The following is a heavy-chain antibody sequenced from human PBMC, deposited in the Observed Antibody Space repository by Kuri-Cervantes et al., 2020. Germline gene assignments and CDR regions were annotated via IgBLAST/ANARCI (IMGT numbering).Heavy chain of an antibody. CDR3: VRSLLYYYDTSDSY. J-gene: IGHJ4*02. V-gene: IGHV1-2*02. CDR1: GYTFTGYY. D-gene: IGHD3-22*01. CDR2: INPNSGAM. Sequence: ASVKVSCKTSGYTFTGYYMHWVRQAPGQGLEWMGWINPNSGAMSYAQKFQGRVTMTRDTSISTAYMELSRLRSDDSAIYYCVRSLLYYYDTSDSYWGQGTLVTVSS.